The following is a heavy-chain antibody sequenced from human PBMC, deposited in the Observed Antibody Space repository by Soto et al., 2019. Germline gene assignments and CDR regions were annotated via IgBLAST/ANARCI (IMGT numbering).Heavy chain of an antibody. CDR1: GF. J-gene: IGHJ3*02. Sequence: ASVKVSCKASGFISWVRQAPGQGLECMGWISTYNGNTNYAQKFQGRVTMTTDTSTSTAYMELRSLRSDDTAVYYCARDRNYYDSSGHAFDIWGQGTMVTVSS. CDR2: ISTYNGNT. V-gene: IGHV1-18*01. D-gene: IGHD3-22*01. CDR3: ARDRNYYDSSGHAFDI.